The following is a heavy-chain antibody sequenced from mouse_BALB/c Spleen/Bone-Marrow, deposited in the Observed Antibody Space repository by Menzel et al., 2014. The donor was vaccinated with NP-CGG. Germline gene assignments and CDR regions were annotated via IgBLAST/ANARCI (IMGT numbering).Heavy chain of an antibody. Sequence: EVMLVESGGGLVQPGGSRKLSCAASGFTFSSFGMHWVRQAPEKGLEWIAYISSDSGAISYADTVKGRFTISRDNPKNTLFLQMTSLRSEDTAIYFCTRGGNWEDFDYWGQGTTLTVSS. CDR3: TRGGNWEDFDY. D-gene: IGHD4-1*01. CDR1: GFTFSSFG. J-gene: IGHJ2*01. V-gene: IGHV5-17*02. CDR2: ISSDSGAI.